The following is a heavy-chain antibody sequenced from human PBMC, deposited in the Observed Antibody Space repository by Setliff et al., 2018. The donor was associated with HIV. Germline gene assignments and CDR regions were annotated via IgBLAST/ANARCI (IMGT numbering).Heavy chain of an antibody. CDR2: LYSGGTI. V-gene: IGHV3-66*01. CDR1: GFTVTSHY. CDR3: VREGWTLLRYVDWLLSYMDV. Sequence: LRLSCAVSGFTVTSHYMTWVRQAPGKGLEWVSILYSGGTIHYADSVKGRFTISRDNTKNTLYLQMNSLRVEDTAVYYCVREGWTLLRYVDWLLSYMDVWGKGTTVTVSS. D-gene: IGHD3-9*01. J-gene: IGHJ6*03.